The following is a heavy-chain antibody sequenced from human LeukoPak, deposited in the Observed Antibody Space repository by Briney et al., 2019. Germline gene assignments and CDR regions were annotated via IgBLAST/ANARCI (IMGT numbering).Heavy chain of an antibody. Sequence: SETLSLTCTVSGGSISSGGYYWSWIRRHPGKGLEWIGYIYYSGSTYYNPSLKSRVTISVDTSKNQFSLKLSSVTAADTAVYYCARLSGGWYGGFDYWGQGTLVTVSS. CDR1: GGSISSGGYY. D-gene: IGHD6-19*01. CDR2: IYYSGST. CDR3: ARLSGGWYGGFDY. V-gene: IGHV4-31*03. J-gene: IGHJ4*02.